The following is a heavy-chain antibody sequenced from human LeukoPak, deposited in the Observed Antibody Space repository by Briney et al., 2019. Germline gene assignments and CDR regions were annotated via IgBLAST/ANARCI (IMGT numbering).Heavy chain of an antibody. Sequence: GGPLRLSCAASGFTFSSYSMNWVRQAPGKGLEWVSSISSSSSYIYYADSVKGRFTISRDNAKNSLYLQMNSLRAEDTAVYYCARGEYSSGWYAYWGQGTLVTVSS. V-gene: IGHV3-21*01. CDR1: GFTFSSYS. J-gene: IGHJ4*02. CDR2: ISSSSSYI. CDR3: ARGEYSSGWYAY. D-gene: IGHD6-19*01.